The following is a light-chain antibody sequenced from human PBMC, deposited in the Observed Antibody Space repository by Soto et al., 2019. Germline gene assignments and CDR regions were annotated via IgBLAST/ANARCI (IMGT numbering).Light chain of an antibody. CDR2: DST. V-gene: IGKV3-11*01. Sequence: VLTQSPATLSLSPGEGATLSCRASQSIHTSLAWYQQKPGQPPRLVVYDSTLRANGVPDRFGGSRSGTEFTLTINNREPEDFAVYYCQQRNVWPPITFGQGTRLEIK. CDR1: QSIHTS. J-gene: IGKJ5*01. CDR3: QQRNVWPPIT.